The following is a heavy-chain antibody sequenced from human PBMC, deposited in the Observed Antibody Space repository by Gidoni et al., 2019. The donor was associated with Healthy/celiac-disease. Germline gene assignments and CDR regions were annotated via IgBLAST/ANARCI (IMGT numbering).Heavy chain of an antibody. CDR1: GFTFSSYS. CDR3: ARVSSGYDFGGNPDY. J-gene: IGHJ4*02. V-gene: IGHV3-21*01. CDR2: ISSSSSYI. Sequence: EVQLVESGGGLVKHGGSLRLSCAASGFTFSSYSMNWVRQAPGKGLEWVSSISSSSSYIYYADSVKGRFTISRDNAKNSLYLQMNSLRAEDTAVYYCARVSSGYDFGGNPDYWGQGTLVTVSS. D-gene: IGHD5-12*01.